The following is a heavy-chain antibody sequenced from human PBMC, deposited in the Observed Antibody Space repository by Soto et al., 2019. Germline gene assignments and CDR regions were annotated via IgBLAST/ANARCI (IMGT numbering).Heavy chain of an antibody. V-gene: IGHV3-64D*06. CDR2: ISSNGGST. D-gene: IGHD2-15*01. Sequence: LRLSCSASGFTFSSYAMHLVRQAPGKGLEYVSAISSNGGSTYYADSVKGRFTISRDNSKNTLYLQMSSLRAEDTAVYYCVKDLLTVDYYFDYWGQGTLVTVSS. J-gene: IGHJ4*02. CDR3: VKDLLTVDYYFDY. CDR1: GFTFSSYA.